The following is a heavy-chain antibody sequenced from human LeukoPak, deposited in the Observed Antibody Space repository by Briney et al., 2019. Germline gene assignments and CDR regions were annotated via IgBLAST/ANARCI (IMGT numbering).Heavy chain of an antibody. Sequence: SQTLSLTCAISGDRVSGNSAAWNWIRQSPSRGLEWLGRTYYRSSWYNDYAVSVRSRITINPDTSKNQFSLQLKSVTPEDTAVYYCARGSHPRVSPPNWFDPWGPGTLVTV. D-gene: IGHD1-26*01. CDR1: GDRVSGNSAA. J-gene: IGHJ5*02. CDR2: TYYRSSWYN. CDR3: ARGSHPRVSPPNWFDP. V-gene: IGHV6-1*01.